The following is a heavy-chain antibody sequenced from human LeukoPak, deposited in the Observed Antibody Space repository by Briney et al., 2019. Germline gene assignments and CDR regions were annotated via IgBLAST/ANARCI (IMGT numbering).Heavy chain of an antibody. Sequence: SETLSLTCTVSGGSISSYYWSWIRQPPGKGPEWIGYIYYSGSTNYNPSLKSRVTISVDTSKNQFSLKLSSVTAADTAMYYCARASSGWNYGMDVWGQGTTVTVSS. J-gene: IGHJ6*02. CDR3: ARASSGWNYGMDV. CDR2: IYYSGST. CDR1: GGSISSYY. D-gene: IGHD6-19*01. V-gene: IGHV4-59*01.